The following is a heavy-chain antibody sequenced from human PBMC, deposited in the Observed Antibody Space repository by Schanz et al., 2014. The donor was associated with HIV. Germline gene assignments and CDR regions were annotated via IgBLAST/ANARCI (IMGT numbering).Heavy chain of an antibody. D-gene: IGHD2-2*01. J-gene: IGHJ6*02. Sequence: VQLVESGGGVVQPGRSLRLSCAASGFTLSSYTMTWVRQAPGKGLEWVSSISTSGYIYNADSVKGRFTISRDNSKNTLYLQMNRMRTEDTAVYYCARDGAMAFSLGMDVWGQGTTVTVSS. CDR2: ISTSGYI. CDR3: ARDGAMAFSLGMDV. V-gene: IGHV3-21*01. CDR1: GFTLSSYT.